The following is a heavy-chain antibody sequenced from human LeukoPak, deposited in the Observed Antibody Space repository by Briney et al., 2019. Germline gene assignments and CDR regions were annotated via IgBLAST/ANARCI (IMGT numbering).Heavy chain of an antibody. CDR1: GFTFSGYA. CDR2: IGGSGDTT. D-gene: IGHD3-10*01. CDR3: ASKFGESYYYYYGLDV. V-gene: IGHV3-23*01. J-gene: IGHJ6*02. Sequence: GGSLRLSCAASGFTFSGYAMAWVRQAPGKGLEWVSVIGGSGDTTRYADSVKGRFTNSRDKSKTTLFLQMNSLRVEDTAVYYCASKFGESYYYYYGLDVWGQGTTVTVSS.